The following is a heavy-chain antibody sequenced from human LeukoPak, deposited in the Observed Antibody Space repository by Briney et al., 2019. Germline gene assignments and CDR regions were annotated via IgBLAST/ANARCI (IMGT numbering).Heavy chain of an antibody. J-gene: IGHJ4*02. CDR2: INPNSGGT. CDR3: ARVVGAMSTLNFDY. CDR1: GYTFTGYY. V-gene: IGHV1-2*02. D-gene: IGHD1-26*01. Sequence: GASVKASCKASGYTFTGYYMHWVRQAPGQGLEWMGWINPNSGGTNYAQKFQGRVTMTRDTSISTAYMELSRLRSDDTAVYYCARVVGAMSTLNFDYWGQGTLVTVSS.